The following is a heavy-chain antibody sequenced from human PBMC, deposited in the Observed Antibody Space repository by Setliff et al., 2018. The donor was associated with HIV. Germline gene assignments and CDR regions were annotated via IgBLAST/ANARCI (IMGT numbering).Heavy chain of an antibody. V-gene: IGHV4-4*09. Sequence: SETLSLTCTVSGGSISSYYWSWIRQPPGKGLEWIGYIYTSGSTNYNPSLKSRVTISVDTSKNQFSLKLIPVPAADTAVYYCARNKPYYDFWSGYNYYYYYGMDVWGQGTTVTVSS. D-gene: IGHD3-3*01. CDR1: GGSISSYY. CDR2: IYTSGST. CDR3: ARNKPYYDFWSGYNYYYYYGMDV. J-gene: IGHJ6*02.